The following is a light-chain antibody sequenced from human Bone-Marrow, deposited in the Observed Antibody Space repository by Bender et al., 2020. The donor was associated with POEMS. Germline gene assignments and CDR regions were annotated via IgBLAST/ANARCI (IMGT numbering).Light chain of an antibody. CDR3: SSWDDSLSGWV. Sequence: QSALTQPASVSGSPGQSITISCTGTSSDVGGYNYVSWYQQHPGKAPKVMIYDVSSRPSGVPARFSGSKSGTSASLAISDIQSEDEGDYYCSSWDDSLSGWVFGGGTKLTVL. CDR1: SSDVGGYNY. J-gene: IGLJ3*02. V-gene: IGLV2-14*03. CDR2: DVS.